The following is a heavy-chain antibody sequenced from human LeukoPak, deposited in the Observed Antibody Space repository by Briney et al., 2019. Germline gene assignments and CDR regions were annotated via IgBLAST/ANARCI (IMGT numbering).Heavy chain of an antibody. V-gene: IGHV4-30-4*08. CDR1: GGSISSGDYY. J-gene: IGHJ5*02. CDR3: ARVISWELLRDWFDP. Sequence: SETLSLXCTVSGGSISSGDYYWSWSRQPPGTGQEWIGYIYYSGITYYNPSLKSRVTISVDTSKNQFSLKLSSVTAADTAVYYCARVISWELLRDWFDPWGQGTLVTVSS. D-gene: IGHD1-26*01. CDR2: IYYSGIT.